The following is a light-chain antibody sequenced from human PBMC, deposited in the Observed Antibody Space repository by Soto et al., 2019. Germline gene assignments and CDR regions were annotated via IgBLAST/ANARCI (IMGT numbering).Light chain of an antibody. Sequence: DVVMTQSPLSLPVTLGQPASISCRSSQSLVYSDGNTYLNWIQQRPGQSPRRLIYHVSDRDSGVRDGFSRSVSGQDFKLRVSRMEDEEGGVYCCMQGTHRPDSFGQGIKLEI. J-gene: IGKJ2*03. CDR2: HVS. CDR1: QSLVYSDGNTY. V-gene: IGKV2-30*01. CDR3: MQGTHRPDS.